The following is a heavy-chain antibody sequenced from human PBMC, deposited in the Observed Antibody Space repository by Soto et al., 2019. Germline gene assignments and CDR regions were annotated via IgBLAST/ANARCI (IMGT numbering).Heavy chain of an antibody. D-gene: IGHD6-6*01. Sequence: GGSLRLSCAASGFTFADHAMPWVPQAPGKGLEWVAGISWNSGSIDYADSVKGRFTISRDNAKNSLHLQMNSLRAEDTALYHCAKDIEYSRCWNYYYYGMDVWGQGTTVTVSS. CDR2: ISWNSGSI. J-gene: IGHJ6*02. V-gene: IGHV3-9*01. CDR3: AKDIEYSRCWNYYYYGMDV. CDR1: GFTFADHA.